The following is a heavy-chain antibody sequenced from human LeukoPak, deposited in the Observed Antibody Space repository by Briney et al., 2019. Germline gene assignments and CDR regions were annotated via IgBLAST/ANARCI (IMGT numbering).Heavy chain of an antibody. Sequence: SETLSLTCTVYGGSISSSSYYWGWIRQPPGKGLEWIGSIYYSGSTYYNPSLKSRVTISVDTSKNQFSLKLSSVTAADTAVYYCARVGDGYNPNFDYWGQGTLVTVSS. CDR2: IYYSGST. D-gene: IGHD5-24*01. J-gene: IGHJ4*02. V-gene: IGHV4-39*07. CDR3: ARVGDGYNPNFDY. CDR1: GGSISSSSYY.